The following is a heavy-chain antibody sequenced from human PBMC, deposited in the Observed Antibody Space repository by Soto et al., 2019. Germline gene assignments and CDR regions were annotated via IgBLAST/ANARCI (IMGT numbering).Heavy chain of an antibody. J-gene: IGHJ4*02. V-gene: IGHV4-4*02. CDR1: GGSSSSSSW. CDR2: ICAXGSH. CDR3: ARVLAGSFDD. D-gene: IGHD1-26*01. Sequence: SETLSLTRAVFGGSSSSSSWWRWVRQPPGQRLARIGEICAXGSHPYKRSRKSRVTISVDKSKNQFSLKLSSVTAADTALYYFARVLAGSFDDWGQRILVTVSS.